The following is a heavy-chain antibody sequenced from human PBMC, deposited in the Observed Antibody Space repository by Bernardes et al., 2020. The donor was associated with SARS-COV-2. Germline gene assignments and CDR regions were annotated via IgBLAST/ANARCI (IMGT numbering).Heavy chain of an antibody. CDR1: GFTFNSYG. J-gene: IGHJ4*02. Sequence: GGSLRLSCAASGFTFNSYGMHWVRQAPGKGLEWVAVIWSDGSKEYYGDSVRGRFTISRDNSKNTLYLQVNSLRAEDTAMYYCASGRFRHTSAWSSEPADDFDYWGQGTLVTVSS. D-gene: IGHD6-19*01. V-gene: IGHV3-33*08. CDR3: ASGRFRHTSAWSSEPADDFDY. CDR2: IWSDGSKE.